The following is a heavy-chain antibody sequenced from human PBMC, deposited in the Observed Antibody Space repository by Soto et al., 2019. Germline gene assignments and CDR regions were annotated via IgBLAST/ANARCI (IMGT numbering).Heavy chain of an antibody. Sequence: SVKVSCKASGGTFSSYTISWVRQAPGQGLEWMGRIIPILGIANYAQKFQGRVTITADKSTSTAYMELTSLRSEDTAVYYCAADLAPTDPYNWFEPWGQGTLVTVSS. CDR2: IIPILGIA. CDR1: GGTFSSYT. J-gene: IGHJ5*02. D-gene: IGHD1-1*01. V-gene: IGHV1-69*02. CDR3: AADLAPTDPYNWFEP.